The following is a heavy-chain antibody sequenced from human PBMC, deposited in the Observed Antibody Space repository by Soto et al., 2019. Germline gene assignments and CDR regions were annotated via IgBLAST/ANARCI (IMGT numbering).Heavy chain of an antibody. D-gene: IGHD2-8*01. Sequence: GASVKVSCKASGYTFTRYGISWVRQAPGQGLEWMGWISGYNGDTKYAQKFQGRVTMTVDTSTTTAYTELRSLTSDDRAVYYCAKNGQPPYYYYGMDVWGQGTTVTVSS. V-gene: IGHV1-18*01. J-gene: IGHJ6*02. CDR2: ISGYNGDT. CDR1: GYTFTRYG. CDR3: AKNGQPPYYYYGMDV.